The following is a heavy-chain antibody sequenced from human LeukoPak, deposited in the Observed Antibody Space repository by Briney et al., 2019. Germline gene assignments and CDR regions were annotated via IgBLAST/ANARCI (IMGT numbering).Heavy chain of an antibody. CDR2: ISVSGNT. J-gene: IGHJ4*02. CDR1: GFTFSTYN. D-gene: IGHD2-15*01. V-gene: IGHV3-23*01. CDR3: AKAPVTTCSGAYCYPFDY. Sequence: PGGSLRLSCAASGFTFSTYNMNWVRQGPGKGLEWVSAISVSGNTYHADSVKGRFTISRDSYKNTLYLQMNSLRAEDAAVYYCAKAPVTTCSGAYCYPFDYWGQGTLVTVSS.